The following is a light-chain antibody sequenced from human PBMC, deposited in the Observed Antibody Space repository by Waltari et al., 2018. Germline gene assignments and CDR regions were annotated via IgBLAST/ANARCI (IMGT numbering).Light chain of an antibody. CDR1: QSIGTF. CDR2: RAS. CDR3: QQTYNTPLP. Sequence: DIQLTQSPSSLSASVGDRVTITCRASQSIGTFLSWYQLKPGKAPNFLIYRASTLQSGLPSKFSGSGSGTDFTLTIPDLQPDDFATYFCQQTYNTPLPFGGGTKVEIK. V-gene: IGKV1-39*01. J-gene: IGKJ4*01.